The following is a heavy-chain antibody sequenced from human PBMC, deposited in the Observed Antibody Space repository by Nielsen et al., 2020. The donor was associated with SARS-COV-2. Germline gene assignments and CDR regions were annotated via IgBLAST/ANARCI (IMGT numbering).Heavy chain of an antibody. Sequence: SETLSLTCAAHGGSFIGNYWSGIRQAPGKGLGWIGQIEQNGITKYGPSLKSRVTITVDTSKHQFSLKVRYATAADTAVYYCARDSSGTYRRVDYWRPGTLVTVSS. CDR2: IEQNGIT. J-gene: IGHJ4*02. V-gene: IGHV4-34*01. CDR3: ARDSSGTYRRVDY. D-gene: IGHD3-22*01. CDR1: GGSFIGNY.